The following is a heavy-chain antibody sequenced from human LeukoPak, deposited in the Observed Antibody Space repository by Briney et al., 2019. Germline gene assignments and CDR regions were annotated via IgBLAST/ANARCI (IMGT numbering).Heavy chain of an antibody. Sequence: GRSLRLSCAASGITLSSYDMHWVRQAPGKALEWVAVISYDGSNKDDADSVKGRFTISRDNSKNTLDLQMNSLRAEDTAVYYCAKDRGVWAFDIWGQGTMVTVSS. CDR1: GITLSSYD. CDR2: ISYDGSNK. J-gene: IGHJ3*02. V-gene: IGHV3-30-3*01. CDR3: AKDRGVWAFDI. D-gene: IGHD3-10*01.